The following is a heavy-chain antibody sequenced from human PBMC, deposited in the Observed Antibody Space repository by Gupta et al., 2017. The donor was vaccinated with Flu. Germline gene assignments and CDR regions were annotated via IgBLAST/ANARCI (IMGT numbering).Heavy chain of an antibody. CDR3: ARESSSWYINWFDP. Sequence: QVQLVQSGAEVKKPGSSVKVSCRASGGTFSSYTISGVRQAPGQGLEWMGRIIPILGIANHAQKFQGRVTITADKSTSTAYMELSSLRSEDTAVYYCARESSSWYINWFDPWGQGTLVTVSS. D-gene: IGHD6-13*01. V-gene: IGHV1-69*08. J-gene: IGHJ5*02. CDR2: IIPILGIA. CDR1: GGTFSSYT.